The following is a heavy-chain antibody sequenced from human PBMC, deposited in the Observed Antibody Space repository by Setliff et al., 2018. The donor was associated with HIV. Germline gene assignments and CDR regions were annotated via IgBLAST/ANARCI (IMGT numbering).Heavy chain of an antibody. D-gene: IGHD3-16*01. J-gene: IGHJ5*02. Sequence: PGGSLRLSCEASGFTFSDFWMHWVRQAPGKGLEWVASISPDGSRNYCVGSVKGRFTASRDNAKSSLYLQMNSLRAEDTAVYYCAKGVKWLGPWGQGTLVTVSS. CDR3: AKGVKWLGP. V-gene: IGHV3-7*03. CDR1: GFTFSDFW. CDR2: ISPDGSRN.